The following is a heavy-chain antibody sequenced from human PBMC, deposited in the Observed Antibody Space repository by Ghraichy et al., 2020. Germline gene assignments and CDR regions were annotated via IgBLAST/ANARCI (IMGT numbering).Heavy chain of an antibody. CDR1: GYTLTSNG. D-gene: IGHD3-22*01. J-gene: IGHJ4*02. Sequence: ASVKVSCKASGYTLTSNGMSWVRQAPGQGLEWMGWISAYNGNTHYAQKFRGRVTITTDTSTSTAYMELRSLRSDDTAVYYCARIYYYETSGYHYEGYYFDYWGQGTLVTVSS. V-gene: IGHV1-18*01. CDR2: ISAYNGNT. CDR3: ARIYYYETSGYHYEGYYFDY.